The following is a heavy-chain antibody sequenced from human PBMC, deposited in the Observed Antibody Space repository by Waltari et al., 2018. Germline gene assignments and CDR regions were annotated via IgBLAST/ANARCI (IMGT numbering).Heavy chain of an antibody. J-gene: IGHJ4*02. V-gene: IGHV3-73*01. CDR1: GFSFSGST. D-gene: IGHD1-1*01. CDR3: SGGEVTGTDF. CDR2: IRRQPFNYAT. Sequence: EVQVVESGGGLVQPGGSLKLSCPTSGFSFSGSTIHWVRQTSGRGLEWVGRIRRQPFNYATAYSESVKGRFTISRDDSKNTAYLQMNNLMTEDTAVYYCSGGEVTGTDFWGQGTLVTVSS.